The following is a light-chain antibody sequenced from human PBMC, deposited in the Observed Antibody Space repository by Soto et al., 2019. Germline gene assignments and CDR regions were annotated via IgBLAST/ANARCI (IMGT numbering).Light chain of an antibody. J-gene: IGKJ1*01. CDR3: QHYNSYQGT. Sequence: DIQMTQSPSTXSXSXXXXXXIXXRASQTISSWLAWYQQKPGKAPKLLIYKASTLKSGVPSRFSGSGSGTEFTLTISSLQPDDFATYYCQHYNSYQGTFGQGTKVDIK. CDR1: QTISSW. CDR2: KAS. V-gene: IGKV1-5*03.